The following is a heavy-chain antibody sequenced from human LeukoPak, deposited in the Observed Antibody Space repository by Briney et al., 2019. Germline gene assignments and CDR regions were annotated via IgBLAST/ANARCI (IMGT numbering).Heavy chain of an antibody. D-gene: IGHD3-10*01. J-gene: IGHJ4*02. V-gene: IGHV3-74*01. CDR3: ATYRSGLTRCYFDY. CDR2: INSDGSRT. CDR1: GFTFSSYW. Sequence: GGSLRLSCAASGFTFSSYWMHWVRQAPGKGLGWVSRINSDGSRTNYADSVKGRFTISRDNAKNTLYLQMNSLRAEDTAVYYCATYRSGLTRCYFDYWGQGTLVTVSS.